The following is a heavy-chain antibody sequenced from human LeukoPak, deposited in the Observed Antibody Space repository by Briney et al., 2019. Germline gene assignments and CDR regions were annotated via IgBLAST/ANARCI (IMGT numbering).Heavy chain of an antibody. CDR1: GGSISSGDYY. J-gene: IGHJ4*02. CDR3: AREGVAGYFDC. V-gene: IGHV4-30-4*01. Sequence: TLSLTCTVSGGSISSGDYYWSWIRQPPGKGLEWIGYIYYSGSTYYNPSLKSRVTISVDTSKNQFSLKLSSVTAADTAVYYCAREGVAGYFDCWGQGTLVTVSS. CDR2: IYYSGST. D-gene: IGHD6-19*01.